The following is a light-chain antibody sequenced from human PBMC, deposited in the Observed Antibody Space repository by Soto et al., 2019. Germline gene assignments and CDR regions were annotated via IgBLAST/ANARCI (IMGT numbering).Light chain of an antibody. CDR1: SSDIGAYNY. Sequence: QSALTQPASVSGSPGQPITISCTGTSSDIGAYNYVSWYQQHPGKAPKVMIYDVTNRPSGVSNRFSGSKSGNTASLTISGLQAEDEADYYCSSYTTSSTLVFGGGTKLTVL. CDR2: DVT. J-gene: IGLJ3*02. V-gene: IGLV2-14*01. CDR3: SSYTTSSTLV.